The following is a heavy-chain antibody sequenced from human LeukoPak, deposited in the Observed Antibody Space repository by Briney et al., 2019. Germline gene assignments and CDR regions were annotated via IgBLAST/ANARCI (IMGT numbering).Heavy chain of an antibody. CDR3: VSSSPRYCTGGTCYSSRGFDY. V-gene: IGHV4-59*01. CDR2: IYYRGTT. Sequence: PSETLSLTCTVSGDSISTYYWSWIRQSPGKGLEWIAYIYYRGTTNYNPSLKSRVTISAATSKTQFSLILSSVTAADTAVYYCVSSSPRYCTGGTCYSSRGFDYWGQGALVTVSS. J-gene: IGHJ4*02. D-gene: IGHD2-15*01. CDR1: GDSISTYY.